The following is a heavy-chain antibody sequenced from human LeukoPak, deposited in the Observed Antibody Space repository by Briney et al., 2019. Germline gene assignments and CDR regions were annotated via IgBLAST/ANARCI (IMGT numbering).Heavy chain of an antibody. CDR1: GGSFSGYY. D-gene: IGHD6-13*01. J-gene: IGHJ5*02. Sequence: PSETLSLTCAVYGGSFSGYYWSWLRQPPGKGLEWVGEINHSGSTNYNPSLKSRVTISVDTSKNQFSLKLSSVTAADTAVYYCARGGESGSSWYNRFDPWGQGTLVTVSS. V-gene: IGHV4-34*01. CDR3: ARGGESGSSWYNRFDP. CDR2: INHSGST.